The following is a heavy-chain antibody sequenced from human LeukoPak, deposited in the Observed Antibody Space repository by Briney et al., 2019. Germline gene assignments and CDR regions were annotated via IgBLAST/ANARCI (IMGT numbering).Heavy chain of an antibody. J-gene: IGHJ4*02. Sequence: ASVKVSCKASGGTFSSYAISWVRQAPGQGLEWMGGIIPIFGTANYAQKFQGRVTITADESTSTAYMELSSLRSEDTAVYYCARAPNWNDFTYYFDHWGQGTLVTVSS. D-gene: IGHD1-1*01. CDR1: GGTFSSYA. V-gene: IGHV1-69*13. CDR3: ARAPNWNDFTYYFDH. CDR2: IIPIFGTA.